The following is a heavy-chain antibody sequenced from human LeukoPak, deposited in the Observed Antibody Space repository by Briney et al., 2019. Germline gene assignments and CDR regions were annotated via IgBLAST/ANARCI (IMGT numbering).Heavy chain of an antibody. CDR1: GGSISSGSYY. CDR2: IYTSGST. J-gene: IGHJ4*02. Sequence: PSETLSLTCTVSGGSISSGSYYWSWIRQPAGKGLEWIGRIYTSGSTNYNPSLKSRVTISVDTSKNQFSLKLSSVTAADTAVYYCARDSSYSTSWPFDYWGQGTLVTVSS. V-gene: IGHV4-61*02. D-gene: IGHD6-13*01. CDR3: ARDSSYSTSWPFDY.